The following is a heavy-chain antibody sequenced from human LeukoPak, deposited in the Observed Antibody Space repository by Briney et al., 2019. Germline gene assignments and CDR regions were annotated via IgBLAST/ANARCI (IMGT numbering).Heavy chain of an antibody. CDR1: GGTFSSYA. CDR3: ARNDRIAVAVGY. V-gene: IGHV1-69*05. D-gene: IGHD6-19*01. J-gene: IGHJ4*02. CDR2: IIPIFGTA. Sequence: ASVKVSCKASGGTFSSYAISWVRQAPGQGLEWMGGIIPIFGTANYAQKFQGRVTMTRNTSISTAYMELSSLRSEDTAVYYCARNDRIAVAVGYWGQGTLVTVSS.